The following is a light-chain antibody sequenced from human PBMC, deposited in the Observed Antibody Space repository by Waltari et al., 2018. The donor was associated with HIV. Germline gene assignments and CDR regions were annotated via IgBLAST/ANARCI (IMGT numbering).Light chain of an antibody. Sequence: DIQMTQSPSTLSASVGDRVPITCRASQSISSWLAWYQQKPGTAPKLLSYKASSLESGVPSRFSGSGSGTEFTLTISSLQPDDFATYYCQQYNSYSPITFGQGTRLEIK. CDR2: KAS. J-gene: IGKJ5*01. V-gene: IGKV1-5*03. CDR1: QSISSW. CDR3: QQYNSYSPIT.